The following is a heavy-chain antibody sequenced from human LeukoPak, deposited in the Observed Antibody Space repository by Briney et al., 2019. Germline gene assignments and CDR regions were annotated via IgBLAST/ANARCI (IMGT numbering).Heavy chain of an antibody. CDR2: IIPIFGTA. V-gene: IGHV1-69*01. Sequence: GASVKVSCKASGGTFSSYAISWVRQAPGQGLEWMGGIIPIFGTANYAQKFQGRVTITADESTSTAYMELSSLRSEDTAVYYCAAHNWNYGHTEHNWFDPWGQGTLVTVSS. D-gene: IGHD1-7*01. CDR1: GGTFSSYA. CDR3: AAHNWNYGHTEHNWFDP. J-gene: IGHJ5*02.